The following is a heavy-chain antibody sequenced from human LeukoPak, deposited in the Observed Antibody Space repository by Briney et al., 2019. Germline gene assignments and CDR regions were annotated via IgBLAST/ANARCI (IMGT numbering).Heavy chain of an antibody. D-gene: IGHD5-18*01. J-gene: IGHJ4*02. CDR1: GYTFSGYY. V-gene: IGHV1-2*02. Sequence: GASVKVSCKASGYTFSGYYIHWVRQAPGQGLEWMGWINPNSGGTHFAQEFQGRVTMTRDTSISTAYMELSRLRSYDTAVYYCARSGYSYGYPGYWGQGTLVTVSS. CDR3: ARSGYSYGYPGY. CDR2: INPNSGGT.